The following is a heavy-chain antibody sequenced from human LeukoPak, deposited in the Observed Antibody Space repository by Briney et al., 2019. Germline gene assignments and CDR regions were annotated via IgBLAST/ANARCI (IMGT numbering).Heavy chain of an antibody. CDR1: GYTFTSYG. CDR3: ARAAGHMVRGGYNWFDP. V-gene: IGHV1-18*01. Sequence: GASVKVSCKASGYTFTSYGISWVRQAPGQGLEWMGWISAYNGNTNYAQKLQGRVTMTTDTSTSTAYMELRSLRSDDTAVYYCARAAGHMVRGGYNWFDPWGQGTLVTVSS. CDR2: ISAYNGNT. J-gene: IGHJ5*02. D-gene: IGHD3-10*01.